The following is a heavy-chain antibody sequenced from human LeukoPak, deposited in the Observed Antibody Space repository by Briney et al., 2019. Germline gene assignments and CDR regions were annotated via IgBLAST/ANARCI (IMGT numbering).Heavy chain of an antibody. J-gene: IGHJ5*02. CDR2: INHSGST. Sequence: KPSETLSLTCAVYGGSFSGYYWSWIRQPPGKGLEWIGEINHSGSTNYNPSLKSRVTISVDTSKNQFSLKLSSVTAADTAVYYCARRGIQLWLRVSYWFDAWGQGTLVTVSS. CDR3: ARRGIQLWLRVSYWFDA. V-gene: IGHV4-34*01. CDR1: GGSFSGYY. D-gene: IGHD5-18*01.